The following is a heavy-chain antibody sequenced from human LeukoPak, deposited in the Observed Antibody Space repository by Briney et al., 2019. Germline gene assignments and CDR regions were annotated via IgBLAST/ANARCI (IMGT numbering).Heavy chain of an antibody. D-gene: IGHD3-10*01. CDR2: INHSGST. V-gene: IGHV4-34*01. Sequence: SETLSLTCAVYGGSFSGYYWSWIRQPPGKGLEWIGEINHSGSTNYNPSLKSRVTISVDTSKNQFSLKLSSVTAADTAVYYCARLRRYYGSGSYQIIAYRYYYMDVWGKGTTVTVSS. CDR3: ARLRRYYGSGSYQIIAYRYYYMDV. CDR1: GGSFSGYY. J-gene: IGHJ6*03.